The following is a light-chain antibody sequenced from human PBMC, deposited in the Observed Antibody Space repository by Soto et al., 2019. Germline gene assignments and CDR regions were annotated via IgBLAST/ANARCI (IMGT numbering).Light chain of an antibody. CDR1: NIGSKS. V-gene: IGLV3-21*02. Sequence: YELTQPPSVSVAPGQTARITCGGNNIGSKSVHWYQQKPGKAPVLVFYDDTDRPSGTPERFPGSNSGNTATLTISRVEAGDEADYDCQVWDSSSDHFVFGTGTKVTV. CDR2: DDT. CDR3: QVWDSSSDHFV. J-gene: IGLJ1*01.